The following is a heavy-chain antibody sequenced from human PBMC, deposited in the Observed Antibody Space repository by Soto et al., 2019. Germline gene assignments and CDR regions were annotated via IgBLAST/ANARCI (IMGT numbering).Heavy chain of an antibody. CDR3: TPYDSSGYYTY. D-gene: IGHD3-22*01. Sequence: GGSLRLSCAASGFSFSSYWMSWVRQAPGKGLEWVANIKQDGSEKYYVDSVKGRFTISRDNAKNSLYLQMNSLRAEDTAVYYCTPYDSSGYYTYWGQGTLVTVPQ. CDR2: IKQDGSEK. CDR1: GFSFSSYW. V-gene: IGHV3-7*01. J-gene: IGHJ4*02.